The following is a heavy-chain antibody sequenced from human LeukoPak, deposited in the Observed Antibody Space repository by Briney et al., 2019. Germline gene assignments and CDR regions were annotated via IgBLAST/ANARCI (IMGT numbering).Heavy chain of an antibody. CDR3: ARYCISTSCYAQNSYYGMDV. CDR2: IIRSGSST. CDR1: GFTFSTYA. V-gene: IGHV3-23*01. J-gene: IGHJ6*02. D-gene: IGHD2-2*01. Sequence: GGSLRLSCAASGFTFSTYAMSWVRQAPGQGLEWVSAIIRSGSSTYYADSVKGRFTISRDNSKNTLYLQMNALRAEDTAVYYCARYCISTSCYAQNSYYGMDVWGQGTTVPV.